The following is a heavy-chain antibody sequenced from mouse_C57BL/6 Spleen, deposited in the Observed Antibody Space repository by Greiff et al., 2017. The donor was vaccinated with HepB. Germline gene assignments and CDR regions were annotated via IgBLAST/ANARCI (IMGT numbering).Heavy chain of an antibody. CDR1: GYTFTEYT. CDR2: FYPGSGSI. J-gene: IGHJ4*01. D-gene: IGHD3-2*02. Sequence: LEESGAELVKPGASVKLSCKASGYTFTEYTIHWVKQRSGQGLEWIGWFYPGSGSIKYNEKFKDKATLTADKSSSTVYMELSRLTSEDSAVYFCARHEEGSGYPYAMDYWGQGTSVTVSS. CDR3: ARHEEGSGYPYAMDY. V-gene: IGHV1-62-2*01.